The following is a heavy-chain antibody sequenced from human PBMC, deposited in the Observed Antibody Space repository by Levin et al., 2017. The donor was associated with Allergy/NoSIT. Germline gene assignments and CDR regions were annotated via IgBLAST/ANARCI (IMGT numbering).Heavy chain of an antibody. CDR3: ARHKGGQLGPFDY. V-gene: IGHV4-39*01. D-gene: IGHD6-6*01. Sequence: SCTVSGGSISSSSYYWGWIRQPPGKGLEWIGSIYYSGSTYYNPSLKSRVTISVDTSKNQFSLKLSSVTAADTAVYYCARHKGGQLGPFDYWGQGTLVTVSS. CDR1: GGSISSSSYY. CDR2: IYYSGST. J-gene: IGHJ4*02.